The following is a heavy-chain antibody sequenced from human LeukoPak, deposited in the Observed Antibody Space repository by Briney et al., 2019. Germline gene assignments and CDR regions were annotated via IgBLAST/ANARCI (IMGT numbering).Heavy chain of an antibody. CDR3: AKVQWLDRDFDY. CDR1: GFTFNSFA. D-gene: IGHD6-19*01. Sequence: GSLILSFAASGFTFNSFALGRVRQAPGEGLEVVSAISGSCGSPFYAVPVKGRFTICRDNSKTTVYLQMNSRTAEDTAVYYCAKVQWLDRDFDYWGQGTLVTVSS. J-gene: IGHJ4*02. CDR2: ISGSCGSP. V-gene: IGHV3-23*01.